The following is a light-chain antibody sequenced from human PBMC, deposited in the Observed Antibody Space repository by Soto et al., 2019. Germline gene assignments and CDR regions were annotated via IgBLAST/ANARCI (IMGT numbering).Light chain of an antibody. CDR3: MQALRAPPP. CDR2: LGS. V-gene: IGKV2-28*01. J-gene: IGKJ1*01. CDR1: QSLLSSNGYNY. Sequence: DIVMTQSPLSLPVTPGEPASISCRSSQSLLSSNGYNYLDWYLQKPGQSPQLLIYLGSNRASGVPDRFSGSGSGTDFTLEISRVEAEDVGIYHCMQALRAPPPFGQGTKVEI.